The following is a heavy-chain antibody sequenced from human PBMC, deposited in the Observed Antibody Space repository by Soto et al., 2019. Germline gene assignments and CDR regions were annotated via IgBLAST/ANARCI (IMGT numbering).Heavy chain of an antibody. V-gene: IGHV4-59*01. J-gene: IGHJ6*03. CDR2: IYYSGST. D-gene: IGHD2-15*01. CDR1: GGSISSYY. Sequence: SETLSLTCTVSGGSISSYYWSWIRQPPGKGLEWIGYIYYSGSTNYNPSLKSRVTISVDTSKNQFSLKLSSVTAADTAVYYCARSLLGYCSGGSCSYYYYMDVWGKGTTVTVSS. CDR3: ARSLLGYCSGGSCSYYYYMDV.